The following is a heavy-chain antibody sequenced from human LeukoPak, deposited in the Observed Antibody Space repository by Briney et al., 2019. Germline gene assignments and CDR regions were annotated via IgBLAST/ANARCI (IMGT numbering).Heavy chain of an antibody. J-gene: IGHJ4*02. V-gene: IGHV3-7*05. CDR3: ARIDYSSSWYLDY. CDR2: IKHDGTVT. Sequence: GGSLRLSCAASGFIFSTYWMSWVRQAPGKGLEWVANIKHDGTVTYYVDPVKGRFTISRDNAKSSLYLQMNSLRAEDTAAYYCARIDYSSSWYLDYWGQGTLVTVSS. D-gene: IGHD6-13*01. CDR1: GFIFSTYW.